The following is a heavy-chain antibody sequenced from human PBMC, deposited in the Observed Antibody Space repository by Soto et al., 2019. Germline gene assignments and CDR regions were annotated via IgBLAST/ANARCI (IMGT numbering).Heavy chain of an antibody. J-gene: IGHJ5*02. Sequence: ASVKVSCKASGYTFTSYAMHWVRQAPGQGLEWMGWISTYNGNTNYAQKFQDRVTLTTDTSTTTAFMELTSLRSDDTAVYYCARSPSMSTLTTGSFDPWGQGTLVTVSS. CDR2: ISTYNGNT. CDR1: GYTFTSYA. CDR3: ARSPSMSTLTTGSFDP. D-gene: IGHD4-4*01. V-gene: IGHV1-18*01.